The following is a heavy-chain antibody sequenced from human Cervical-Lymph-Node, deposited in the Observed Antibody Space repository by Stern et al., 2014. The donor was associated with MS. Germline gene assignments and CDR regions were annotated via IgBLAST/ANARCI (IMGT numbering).Heavy chain of an antibody. V-gene: IGHV3-30-3*01. CDR2: ISYDGNNQ. CDR3: ARSPFSNQMLFDYLDY. D-gene: IGHD2-2*01. J-gene: IGHJ4*02. CDR1: RFIFPNYT. Sequence: VQLVQSGGDVAQPGRSLRLSCVASRFIFPNYTMHWVRQAPGKGLEWVVVISYDGNNQFYTDSVKGRFTISRDNSKNTLYLQMNSLRVEDMAVYYCARSPFSNQMLFDYLDYWGQGTLVTVSS.